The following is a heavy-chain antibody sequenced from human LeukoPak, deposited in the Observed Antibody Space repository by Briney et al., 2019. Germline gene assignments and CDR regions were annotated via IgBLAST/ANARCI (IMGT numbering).Heavy chain of an antibody. CDR1: GYTFTSYA. CDR3: ARGGEQWLVHWFGP. CDR2: INTNTGNP. Sequence: ASVKVSCKASGYTFTSYAMNWLRQAPGQGLEWMGWINTNTGNPTYAQGFTGRFVFSLDTSVSTAYLQISSLKAEDTAVYYCARGGEQWLVHWFGPWGQGTLVTVSS. D-gene: IGHD6-19*01. V-gene: IGHV7-4-1*02. J-gene: IGHJ5*02.